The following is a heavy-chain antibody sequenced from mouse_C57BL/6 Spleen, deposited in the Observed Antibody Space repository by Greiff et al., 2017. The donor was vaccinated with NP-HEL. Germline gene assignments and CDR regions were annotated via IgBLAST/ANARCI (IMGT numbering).Heavy chain of an antibody. CDR2: ISSGGDYI. V-gene: IGHV5-9-1*02. J-gene: IGHJ3*01. Sequence: EVKLMESGEGLVKPGGSLKLSCAASGFTFSSYAMSWVRQTPEKRLEWVAYISSGGDYIYYADTVKGRFTISRDNARNTLYLQMSSLKSEDTAMYYCTRDRDGNRAYWGQGTLVTVSA. D-gene: IGHD2-1*01. CDR3: TRDRDGNRAY. CDR1: GFTFSSYA.